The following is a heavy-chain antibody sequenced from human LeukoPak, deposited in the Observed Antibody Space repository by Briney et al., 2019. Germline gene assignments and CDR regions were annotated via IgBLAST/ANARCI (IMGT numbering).Heavy chain of an antibody. Sequence: GGSLRLSCAASGFTFSSYAMSWVRQAPGKGLEWVSAISGSGGSTYYADSVKGRFTISRDNSKNTLYLQMNSLRPEDTAVYYCARDVKLTPFHYWGQGTLVTVSS. D-gene: IGHD2/OR15-2a*01. J-gene: IGHJ4*02. V-gene: IGHV3-23*01. CDR3: ARDVKLTPFHY. CDR2: ISGSGGST. CDR1: GFTFSSYA.